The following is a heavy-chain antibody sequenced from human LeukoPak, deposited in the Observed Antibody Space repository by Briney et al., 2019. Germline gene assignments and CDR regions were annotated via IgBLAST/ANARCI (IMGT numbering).Heavy chain of an antibody. V-gene: IGHV1-3*03. CDR1: GYTFTSYA. CDR2: INAGNGNT. D-gene: IGHD6-6*01. Sequence: ASVKVSCKASGYTFTSYAMHWVRQAPGQRLEWMGWINAGNGNTKYSQEFQGRVTITRDTSASTAYMELSSLRSEDMAVYYCARAASIAARHFDYWGQGTLVTVSS. CDR3: ARAASIAARHFDY. J-gene: IGHJ4*02.